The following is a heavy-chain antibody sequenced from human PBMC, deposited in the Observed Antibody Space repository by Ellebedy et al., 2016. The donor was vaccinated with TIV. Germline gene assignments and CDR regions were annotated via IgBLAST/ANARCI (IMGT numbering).Heavy chain of an antibody. CDR3: ARAAHFYSYGMDV. J-gene: IGHJ6*02. Sequence: GGSLRLXCVASGFTFNSYGMHWVRQAPGKGLEWVAVIWYDGNKKVYVDSVKGRFTISRDNSKNTLFLQMNSLRAEDTAVYYCARAAHFYSYGMDVWGQGTTVTVSS. V-gene: IGHV3-33*01. CDR1: GFTFNSYG. CDR2: IWYDGNKK. D-gene: IGHD2-21*01.